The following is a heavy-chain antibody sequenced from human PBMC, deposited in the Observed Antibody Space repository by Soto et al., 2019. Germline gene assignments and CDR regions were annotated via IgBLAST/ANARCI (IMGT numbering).Heavy chain of an antibody. J-gene: IGHJ6*02. V-gene: IGHV3-13*05. D-gene: IGHD6-6*01. CDR3: AKVIRADSTSSNFYYYSGLDV. CDR2: IGAAGDP. CDR1: GFNFNNYD. Sequence: EVQLVESGGGLAQPGGSLRLSCTVSGFNFNNYDMYWVRQVAGKGLEWVSGIGAAGDPYYAASVKGRFTISRENARDTLFLQMNSLRGEDTAIYYCAKVIRADSTSSNFYYYSGLDVWGQGTTVTVSS.